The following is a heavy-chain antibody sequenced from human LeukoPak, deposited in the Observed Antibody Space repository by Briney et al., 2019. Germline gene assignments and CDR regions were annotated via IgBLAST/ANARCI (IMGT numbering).Heavy chain of an antibody. CDR2: INSDGSST. CDR1: GFAFNSYW. J-gene: IGHJ6*04. V-gene: IGHV3-74*01. Sequence: GGSLRLSCAASGFAFNSYWMHWVRQAPGKGLVWVSRINSDGSSTSYADSVKGRFTISRDNAKNSLYLQMNSLRAEDTAVYYCAELGITMIGGVWGKGTTVTISS. CDR3: AELGITMIGGV. D-gene: IGHD3-10*02.